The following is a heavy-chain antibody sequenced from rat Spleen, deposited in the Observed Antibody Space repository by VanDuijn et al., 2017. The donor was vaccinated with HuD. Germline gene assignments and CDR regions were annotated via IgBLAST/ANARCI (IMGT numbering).Heavy chain of an antibody. CDR2: ISNGGGST. D-gene: IGHD1-6*01. Sequence: EVQLVESGGGLVQPGRSLKLSCAASGFTFSNYYMAWVRQAPTKGLEWVASISNGGGSTYFPDSVKGRFTISRDNAISTLYLQVSSLRSEDTATYYCTRENYYTGDYWGQGVMVTVSS. CDR3: TRENYYTGDY. CDR1: GFTFSNYY. V-gene: IGHV5-27*01. J-gene: IGHJ2*01.